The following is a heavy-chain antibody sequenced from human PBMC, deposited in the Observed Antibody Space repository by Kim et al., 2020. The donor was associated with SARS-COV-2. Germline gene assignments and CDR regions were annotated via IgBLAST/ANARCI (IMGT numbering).Heavy chain of an antibody. Sequence: SETLSLTCAVSGDSINSYYWSWIRQPPGKGLEWIGYISHTGSTNYNPSLKSRVTISVDTSKNHFSLRLSSVTAADTAVYFCARSFFYINTNPLDPWGQGT. D-gene: IGHD3-10*01. J-gene: IGHJ5*02. CDR2: ISHTGST. CDR3: ARSFFYINTNPLDP. V-gene: IGHV4-4*09. CDR1: GDSINSYY.